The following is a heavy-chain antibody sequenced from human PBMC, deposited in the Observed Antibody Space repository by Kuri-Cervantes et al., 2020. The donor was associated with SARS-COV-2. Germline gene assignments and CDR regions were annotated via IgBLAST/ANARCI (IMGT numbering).Heavy chain of an antibody. V-gene: IGHV3-21*01. Sequence: GESLKISCAASGFTFSSYSMNWVRQAPGKGLEWVSSISSSRYIYYADSVKGRFTISRDNAKNSLYLQMNSLRAEDTAVYYCAKDGPDSGSYLFDYWGQGTLVTVSS. D-gene: IGHD1-26*01. CDR2: ISSSRYI. CDR1: GFTFSSYS. CDR3: AKDGPDSGSYLFDY. J-gene: IGHJ4*02.